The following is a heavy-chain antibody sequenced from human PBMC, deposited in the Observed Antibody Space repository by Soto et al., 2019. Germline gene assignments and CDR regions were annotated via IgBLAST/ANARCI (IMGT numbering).Heavy chain of an antibody. V-gene: IGHV4-31*03. CDR1: GGSISSGGYY. J-gene: IGHJ5*02. Sequence: LSLTCTVSGGSISSGGYYWSWIRQHPGKGLEWIGYIYYSGSTYYNPSLKSRVTISVDTSKNQFSLKLSSVTAADTAVYYCARGVAPMVYAIRGAWFDPWGQGTLVTVSS. D-gene: IGHD2-8*01. CDR3: ARGVAPMVYAIRGAWFDP. CDR2: IYYSGST.